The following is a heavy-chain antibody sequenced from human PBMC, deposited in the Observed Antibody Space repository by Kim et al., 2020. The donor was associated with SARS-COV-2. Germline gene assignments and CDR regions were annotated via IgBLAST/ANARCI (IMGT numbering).Heavy chain of an antibody. CDR3: ARDTYYDFWSGYYKYYYYYGMDV. J-gene: IGHJ6*02. Sequence: GGSLRLSCAASGFTFSSYGMHWVRQAPGKGLEWVAVIWYDGSNKYYADSVKGRFTISRDNSKNTLYLQMNSLRAEDTAVYYCARDTYYDFWSGYYKYYYYYGMDVWGQGTTVTVSS. V-gene: IGHV3-33*01. D-gene: IGHD3-3*01. CDR1: GFTFSSYG. CDR2: IWYDGSNK.